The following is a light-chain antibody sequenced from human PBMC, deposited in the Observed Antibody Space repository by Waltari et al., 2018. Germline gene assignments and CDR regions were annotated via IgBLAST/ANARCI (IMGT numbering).Light chain of an antibody. Sequence: DIVMTQSPDSLAVSLGERATINCKSSQSVLYSSNNKNYLAWYQQKQGQPPKLLIYWASTRESGVPDRLSGSGSGTDFTLTISRLQAEDVAVYYCHQYYNIPFTFGPGTKVDIK. V-gene: IGKV4-1*01. CDR2: WAS. CDR3: HQYYNIPFT. J-gene: IGKJ3*01. CDR1: QSVLYSSNNKNY.